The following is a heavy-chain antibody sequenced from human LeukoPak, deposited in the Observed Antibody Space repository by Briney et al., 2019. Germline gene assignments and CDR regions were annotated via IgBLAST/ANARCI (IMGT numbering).Heavy chain of an antibody. Sequence: PGESLRLSCPASASTLTTFSMIWVRQAQGKGLEWVSFIRRSGTSTYYADSVKGRLTISRDNSKQSMYQQMNSLGGEDTAVYHCVKDNSNWYWYFDLWGRGTLVTVSS. CDR1: ASTLTTFS. CDR2: IRRSGTST. V-gene: IGHV3-23*01. D-gene: IGHD1-1*01. CDR3: VKDNSNWYWYFDL. J-gene: IGHJ2*01.